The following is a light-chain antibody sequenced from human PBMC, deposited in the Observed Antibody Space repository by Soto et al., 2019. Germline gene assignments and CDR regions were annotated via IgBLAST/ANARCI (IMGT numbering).Light chain of an antibody. CDR2: DAS. CDR3: QQRSNWPPLFT. J-gene: IGKJ3*01. V-gene: IGKV3-11*01. CDR1: QSVSSY. Sequence: EIVLTQSPATLSLSPGESATHSCRASQSVSSYLAWYQQKPGQAPRLLIYDASNRATGIPARFSGSGSGTDFTLTISSLEPEDFAVYYCQQRSNWPPLFTFGPGTKVDIK.